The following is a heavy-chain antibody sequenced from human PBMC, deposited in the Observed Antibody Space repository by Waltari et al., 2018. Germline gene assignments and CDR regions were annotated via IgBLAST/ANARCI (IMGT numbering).Heavy chain of an antibody. CDR1: EFTFSSYA. Sequence: VQLVESGGGVVQPGRSLRLSCAASEFTFSSYAMHWVRQAPGKGLGWVAVISYNGRNIYYVDSVKGRFTISRDNSKKTLYMQMNSLRPEDTAVYYCARDYCDRTNCHGMDVWGQGTTVTVSS. CDR3: ARDYCDRTNCHGMDV. D-gene: IGHD3-22*01. V-gene: IGHV3-30*04. J-gene: IGHJ6*02. CDR2: ISYNGRNI.